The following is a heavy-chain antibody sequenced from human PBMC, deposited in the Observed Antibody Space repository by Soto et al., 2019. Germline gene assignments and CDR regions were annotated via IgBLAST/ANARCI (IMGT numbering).Heavy chain of an antibody. V-gene: IGHV3-33*08. J-gene: IGHJ4*02. Sequence: PGGSLRLSCAASGFTFSSYTMAWVRQAPGKGLEWVSFIWYDGSNRYYADSVKGRFTISRDNSKNTLYLQMNSLRAEDTAVYYCARDPPQDSSGYYSFDYWGQGIMVTVSS. D-gene: IGHD3-22*01. CDR1: GFTFSSYT. CDR3: ARDPPQDSSGYYSFDY. CDR2: IWYDGSNR.